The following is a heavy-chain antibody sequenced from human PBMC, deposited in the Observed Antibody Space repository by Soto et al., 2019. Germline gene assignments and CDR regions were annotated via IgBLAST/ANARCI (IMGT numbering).Heavy chain of an antibody. J-gene: IGHJ4*02. V-gene: IGHV4-59*08. Sequence: PSETLSLTCTVSGASISSYYWSWIRQPPGKGLEWIGHISYSGNPDYNPSFSSRVTISVDTSKNQFSLQLTSVTAADTAVYYCARHYSADPFDYWGQGTLVTVSS. D-gene: IGHD2-21*01. CDR3: ARHYSADPFDY. CDR1: GASISSYY. CDR2: ISYSGNP.